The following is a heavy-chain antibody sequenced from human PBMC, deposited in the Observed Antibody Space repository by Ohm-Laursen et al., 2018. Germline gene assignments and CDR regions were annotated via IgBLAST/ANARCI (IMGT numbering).Heavy chain of an antibody. CDR2: IYASGTT. Sequence: SETLSLTCTVSGASISSYYWSWIRQPAGKGLEWIGRIYASGTTYYNPSLTSRVTMSLDTSKNQFSLKLSSVTAADTAVYYCARRTYAYGGGVGAFDIWGQGTLVTVSS. D-gene: IGHD2-8*01. V-gene: IGHV4-4*07. J-gene: IGHJ4*02. CDR1: GASISSYY. CDR3: ARRTYAYGGGVGAFDI.